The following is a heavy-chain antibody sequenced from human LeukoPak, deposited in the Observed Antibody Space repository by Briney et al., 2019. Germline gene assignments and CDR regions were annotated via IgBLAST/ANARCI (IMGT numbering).Heavy chain of an antibody. V-gene: IGHV3-49*03. J-gene: IGHJ1*01. CDR3: TRVEMATITEEYFQH. Sequence: GGSLRLSCTASGFTFGDYAMSWFRQAPGKGLEWVGFIRSKAYGGTTEYAASVKGRFTISIDDSKSIAYLQMNSLKTEDTAVYYCTRVEMATITEEYFQHWGQGTLVTVSS. D-gene: IGHD5-24*01. CDR1: GFTFGDYA. CDR2: IRSKAYGGTT.